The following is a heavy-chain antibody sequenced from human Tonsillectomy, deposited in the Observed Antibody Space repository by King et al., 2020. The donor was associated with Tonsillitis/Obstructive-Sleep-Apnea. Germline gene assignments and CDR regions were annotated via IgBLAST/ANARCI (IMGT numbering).Heavy chain of an antibody. J-gene: IGHJ6*03. V-gene: IGHV3-48*02. CDR3: ARENFLLTGAWGDYYYYMDV. D-gene: IGHD3-16*01. Sequence: VQLVESGGGLVQPGGSLRLSCAASGFSFSNYSMNWVRQAPGKGLEWVSYIRSRSSTIHYADSVKGRFTISRDNAKNSLFLQMNSLRDEDTAVYYCARENFLLTGAWGDYYYYMDVWGKGTTVTVSS. CDR1: GFSFSNYS. CDR2: IRSRSSTI.